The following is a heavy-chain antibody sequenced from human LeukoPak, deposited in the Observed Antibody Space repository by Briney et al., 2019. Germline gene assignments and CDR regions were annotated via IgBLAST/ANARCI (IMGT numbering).Heavy chain of an antibody. Sequence: PSETLSLTCTVSGGSISSYYWSWIRQPPGKGLEWIGYIYYSGSTNYNPSLKSRVTISVDTSKNQFSLKLSSVTAADTAVYYCARITYYGSGSAGPWGQGTLVTVSS. J-gene: IGHJ5*02. CDR1: GGSISSYY. D-gene: IGHD3-10*01. CDR2: IYYSGST. V-gene: IGHV4-59*08. CDR3: ARITYYGSGSAGP.